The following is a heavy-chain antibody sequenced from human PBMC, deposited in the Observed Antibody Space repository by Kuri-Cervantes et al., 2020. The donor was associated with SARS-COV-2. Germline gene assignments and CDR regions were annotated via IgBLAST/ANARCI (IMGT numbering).Heavy chain of an antibody. Sequence: LRLSCTVSGGSISSGSYYWSWIRQPAGKGLEWIGRIYTSGSTNYNPSLKSRVTISVDTSKNQFSLKLSSVTAADTAVYYRASNPNYDFWSGYFDYWGQGTLVTVSS. CDR3: ASNPNYDFWSGYFDY. V-gene: IGHV4-61*02. D-gene: IGHD3-3*01. J-gene: IGHJ4*02. CDR2: IYTSGST. CDR1: GGSISSGSYY.